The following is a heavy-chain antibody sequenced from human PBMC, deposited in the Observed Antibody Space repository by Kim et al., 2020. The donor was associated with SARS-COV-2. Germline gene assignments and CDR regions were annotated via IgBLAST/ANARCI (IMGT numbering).Heavy chain of an antibody. CDR2: T. J-gene: IGHJ6*02. Sequence: TYYNPSLKSRVTISVDTSKNQFSLKLSSVTAADTAVYYCARDHSPYGMDVWGQGTTVTVSS. CDR3: ARDHSPYGMDV. V-gene: IGHV4-31*02.